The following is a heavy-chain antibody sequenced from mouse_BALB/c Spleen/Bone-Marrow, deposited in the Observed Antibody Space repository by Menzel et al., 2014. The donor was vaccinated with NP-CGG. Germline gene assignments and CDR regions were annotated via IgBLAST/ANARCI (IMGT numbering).Heavy chain of an antibody. Sequence: EVHLVESGGGLVKPGGSLKLSCAASGFTFSSFAMSWVRQTPEKRLERVATISSGGSYTYYPDSVKGRFTISGDNAKNTLYLQMSSLRSEDTAMYYCARHSGSTSYYYTMDYWGQGTSVTVSS. CDR1: GFTFSSFA. J-gene: IGHJ4*01. V-gene: IGHV5-9-3*01. CDR2: ISSGGSYT. D-gene: IGHD1-1*01. CDR3: ARHSGSTSYYYTMDY.